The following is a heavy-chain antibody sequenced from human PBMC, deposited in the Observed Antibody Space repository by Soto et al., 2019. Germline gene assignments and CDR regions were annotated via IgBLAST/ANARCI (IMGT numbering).Heavy chain of an antibody. CDR3: ARERSWAGEFDP. D-gene: IGHD7-27*01. V-gene: IGHV4-30-2*01. CDR1: GDSISRSGYS. Sequence: QPQLQESGSGLVTPSQTLSLTCAVSGDSISRSGYSWNWIRQPPGKGLAWIAYIHPGVSTLYNPSLKSRITISIDTSNNQFSLSLSSVTAADTAVYYCARERSWAGEFDPWGQGTLVTVSS. CDR2: IHPGVST. J-gene: IGHJ5*02.